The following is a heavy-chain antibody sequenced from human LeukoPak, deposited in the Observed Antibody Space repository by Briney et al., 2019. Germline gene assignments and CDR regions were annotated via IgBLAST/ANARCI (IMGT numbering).Heavy chain of an antibody. Sequence: ASETLSLTCTVSGGSMSSYYWSWIRQPPGKGLEWIGYIYYSGSTNYNPSLKSRVTISVDTSKNQFSLKLSSVTAADTAVYYCARAYGSGSYPLLGNWFDPWGQGTLVTVSS. CDR3: ARAYGSGSYPLLGNWFDP. D-gene: IGHD3-10*01. CDR2: IYYSGST. V-gene: IGHV4-59*08. J-gene: IGHJ5*02. CDR1: GGSMSSYY.